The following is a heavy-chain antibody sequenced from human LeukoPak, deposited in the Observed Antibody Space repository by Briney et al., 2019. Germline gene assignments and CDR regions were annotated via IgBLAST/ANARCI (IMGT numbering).Heavy chain of an antibody. Sequence: AGRSLRLSCVASGFTFDNYGMSWVRQAPGKGLQWVSYISVSGGSTYYTDSVKGRFTISRDNSKSTLYLQLDGLRAEDTAVYFCAKGGSGNFPGRGYFDYWGQGTLVTVSS. CDR3: AKGGSGNFPGRGYFDY. CDR2: ISVSGGST. V-gene: IGHV3-23*01. CDR1: GFTFDNYG. D-gene: IGHD1-26*01. J-gene: IGHJ4*02.